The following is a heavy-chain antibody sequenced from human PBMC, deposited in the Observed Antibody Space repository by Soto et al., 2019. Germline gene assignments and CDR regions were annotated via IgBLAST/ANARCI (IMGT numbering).Heavy chain of an antibody. J-gene: IGHJ6*02. Sequence: PGGSLRLSCAASGFTFNRYWMNWVRQAPGKGLEWVSFISETGRTIYYADSVKGRFTISRDNAENSLYLQMNSLRAEDTAVYYCARSLSAVGYYYYGMDVWGQGTTVTVSS. CDR2: ISETGRTI. V-gene: IGHV3-48*03. D-gene: IGHD6-13*01. CDR3: ARSLSAVGYYYYGMDV. CDR1: GFTFNRYW.